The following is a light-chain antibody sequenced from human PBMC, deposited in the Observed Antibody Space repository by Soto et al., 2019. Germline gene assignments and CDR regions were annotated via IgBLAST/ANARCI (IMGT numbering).Light chain of an antibody. CDR3: QQYDNLPIT. V-gene: IGKV1-33*01. Sequence: DLQMTQSPSSLSPSVGDRVTITCQASQDISKYLNWYQQKPGKAPKLLIYDSSNLETGVPSRFSGSGSGTHFTFTISSLQPEDIATYYCQQYDNLPITFGQGTRLEIK. CDR2: DSS. CDR1: QDISKY. J-gene: IGKJ5*01.